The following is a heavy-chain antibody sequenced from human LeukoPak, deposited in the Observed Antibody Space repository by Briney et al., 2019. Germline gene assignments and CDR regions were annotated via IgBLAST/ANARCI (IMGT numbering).Heavy chain of an antibody. V-gene: IGHV3-53*01. CDR2: IYSDQRT. J-gene: IGHJ4*02. D-gene: IGHD5-18*01. CDR1: GFIVSSSY. Sequence: GGSLRLSCTASGFIVSSSYMSWVRQAPGKGPEWVSIIYSDQRTFYADSVKGRFTISRDNSKNTLYLQMNSLRAEDTAVYYCAKDRGYSYGPDYWGQGTLVTVSS. CDR3: AKDRGYSYGPDY.